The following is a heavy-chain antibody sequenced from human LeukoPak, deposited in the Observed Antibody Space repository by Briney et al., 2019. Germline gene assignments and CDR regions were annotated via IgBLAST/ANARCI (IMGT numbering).Heavy chain of an antibody. CDR2: IYYSGST. V-gene: IGHV4-59*08. CDR3: ARHVEDIVVVVAATGNWFDP. J-gene: IGHJ5*02. Sequence: SETLSLTCTVSGGSISSYYWSWIRQPPGKGLEWIGYIYYSGSTNYNPSLKSRVTISVDTSKNQFSLKLSSVTAADTAVYYCARHVEDIVVVVAATGNWFDPWGQGTLVTVSS. D-gene: IGHD2-15*01. CDR1: GGSISSYY.